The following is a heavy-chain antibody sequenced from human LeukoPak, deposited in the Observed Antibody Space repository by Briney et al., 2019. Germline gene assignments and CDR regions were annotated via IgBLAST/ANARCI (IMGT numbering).Heavy chain of an antibody. D-gene: IGHD3-22*01. CDR1: GFTFSSYG. CDR3: AKGRGSGYYTPFDY. V-gene: IGHV3-23*01. J-gene: IGHJ4*02. Sequence: PGGSLRLSCAASGFTFSSYGMSWVRQAPGKGLEWVSVISDSGGSTYYADSVKGRFTISRDNSKNTLHLQMNSLRAEDTAVYYCAKGRGSGYYTPFDYWGQGNLVTVSS. CDR2: ISDSGGST.